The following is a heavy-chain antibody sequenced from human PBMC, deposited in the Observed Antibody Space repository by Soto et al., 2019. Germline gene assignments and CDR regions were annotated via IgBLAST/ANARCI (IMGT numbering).Heavy chain of an antibody. V-gene: IGHV4-31*03. Sequence: PSETLSLTCTVSGGSISSGGYYWSWIRQHPGKGLEWIGYIYYSGSTYYNPSLKSRVTISVDTSKNQFSLKLSSVTAADTAVYYCVVSGYDGTFDYWGQGTLVTVS. CDR3: VVSGYDGTFDY. J-gene: IGHJ4*02. D-gene: IGHD5-12*01. CDR1: GGSISSGGYY. CDR2: IYYSGST.